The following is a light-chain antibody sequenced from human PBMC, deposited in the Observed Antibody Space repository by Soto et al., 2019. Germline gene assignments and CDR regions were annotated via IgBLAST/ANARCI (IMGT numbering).Light chain of an antibody. V-gene: IGKV3-20*01. Sequence: EIVVTQSPGTLSLSPGERDTHSSRNSQRVSSSYLAWYQQKPGQAPRLLIYGASSRATGIPDRFSGSGSGTDFTLTISRLEPEDFAVYYCQQYGSSPRTFGQGTKVDIK. CDR2: GAS. CDR3: QQYGSSPRT. J-gene: IGKJ1*01. CDR1: QRVSSSY.